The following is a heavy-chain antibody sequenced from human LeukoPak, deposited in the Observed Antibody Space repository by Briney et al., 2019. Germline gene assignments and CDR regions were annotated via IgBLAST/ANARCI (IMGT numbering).Heavy chain of an antibody. J-gene: IGHJ4*02. CDR1: GDTFSNYG. Sequence: SVKVSFKASGDTFSNYGLSWVPQAPGQGNGWVGRIMPIYGIANYAQKFQDRVTINTDESTSTVYMDLNSQRSEDTAVHYCARDLYYYDSGGPDYWGQGTLVSVSS. V-gene: IGHV1-69*05. D-gene: IGHD3-22*01. CDR2: IMPIYGIA. CDR3: ARDLYYYDSGGPDY.